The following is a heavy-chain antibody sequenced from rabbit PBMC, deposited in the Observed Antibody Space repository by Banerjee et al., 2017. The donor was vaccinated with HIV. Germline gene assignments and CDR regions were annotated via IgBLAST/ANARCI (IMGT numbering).Heavy chain of an antibody. CDR3: ARGLVAGVLDL. CDR1: GFSFSSTYY. V-gene: IGHV1S40*01. CDR2: IYAGDST. Sequence: QSLEESGGDLVKPGASLTLTCTASGFSFSSTYYMCWVRQAPGKGLEWIACIYAGDSTYYATWAKGRFTISRTSSTTVTLQMTSLTAADTATYFCARGLVAGVLDLWGPGTLVTVS. J-gene: IGHJ6*01. D-gene: IGHD3-3*01.